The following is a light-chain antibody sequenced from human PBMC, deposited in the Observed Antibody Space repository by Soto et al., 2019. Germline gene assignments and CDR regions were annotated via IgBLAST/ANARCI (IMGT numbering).Light chain of an antibody. V-gene: IGKV1-39*01. J-gene: IGKJ5*01. CDR3: QQSYSTPPYT. CDR2: AAS. Sequence: DIQMTQSPSSLSASVGDRVTITCRASQSISSYLNWYQQKPGKAPKLLIYAASSLQSGVPSRFSGSGSVTDFTLTISSLRPEDFATYYCQQSYSTPPYTFGQGTRLEIK. CDR1: QSISSY.